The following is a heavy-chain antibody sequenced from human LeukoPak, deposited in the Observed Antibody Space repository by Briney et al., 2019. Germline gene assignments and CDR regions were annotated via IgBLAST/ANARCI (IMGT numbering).Heavy chain of an antibody. V-gene: IGHV3-11*04. CDR2: ISSSGSTI. D-gene: IGHD5-18*01. Sequence: PGGYLRLSCAASGFTFSDYYMIWIRQAPGNGLEWVSYISSSGSTIYYADSVKGRFTISRDNAKNSLYLQMNSLRAEDTAGYYCAHTAMVEAFDIWGQGTMVTVSS. CDR3: AHTAMVEAFDI. CDR1: GFTFSDYY. J-gene: IGHJ3*02.